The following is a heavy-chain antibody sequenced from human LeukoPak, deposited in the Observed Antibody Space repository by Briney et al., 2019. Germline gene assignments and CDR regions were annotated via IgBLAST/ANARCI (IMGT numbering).Heavy chain of an antibody. CDR3: ARDNLVYSSSWSNWFDP. CDR2: ISSSSSTI. CDR1: GFTFSSYA. D-gene: IGHD6-13*01. J-gene: IGHJ5*02. Sequence: PGRSLRLSCAASGFTFSSYAMHWVRQAPGKGLEWVSYISSSSSTIYYADSVKGRFTVSRDNAKNSLYLQMNSLRAEDTAVYYCARDNLVYSSSWSNWFDPWGQGTLVTVSS. V-gene: IGHV3-48*01.